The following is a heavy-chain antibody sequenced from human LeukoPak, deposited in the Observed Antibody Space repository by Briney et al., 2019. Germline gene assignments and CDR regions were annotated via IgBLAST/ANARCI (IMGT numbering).Heavy chain of an antibody. V-gene: IGHV3-21*04. D-gene: IGHD3-22*01. CDR1: GFTFSSYS. J-gene: IGHJ4*02. Sequence: GSLRLSCAASGFTFSSYSMNWVRQAPGKGLEWVSSISSSSYIYYADSVKGRFTISGDNAKNSLYLQMNSLRAEDTAMYFCAKRGVVIRVILVGFHKEAYYFDSWGQGALVTVSS. CDR2: ISSSSYI. CDR3: AKRGVVIRVILVGFHKEAYYFDS.